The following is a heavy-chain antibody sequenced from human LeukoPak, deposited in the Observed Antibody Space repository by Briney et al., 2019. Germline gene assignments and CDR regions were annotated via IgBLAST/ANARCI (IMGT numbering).Heavy chain of an antibody. CDR2: IYYSGST. V-gene: IGHV4-31*03. CDR1: AGSISSGGYY. D-gene: IGHD3-10*01. Sequence: NTSETLSLTCTVSAGSISSGGYYWSWIRQHPGKGLEWIGYIYYSGSTYYNPSLKSRVTISVDTSKNQFSLKLSSVTAADTAVYYCARAGLWFGEFPFDYWGQGTLVTVSS. CDR3: ARAGLWFGEFPFDY. J-gene: IGHJ4*02.